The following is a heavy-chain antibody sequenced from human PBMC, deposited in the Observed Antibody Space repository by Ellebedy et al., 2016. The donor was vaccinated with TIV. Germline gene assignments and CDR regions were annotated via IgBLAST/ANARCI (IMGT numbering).Heavy chain of an antibody. CDR3: ARDLRGATQGGGFDY. V-gene: IGHV3-7*01. D-gene: IGHD1-26*01. Sequence: GESLKISXAASGFSFSTYWMSWVRQAPGKGLEWVANIKQDGSEKYYVDSVKGRFTISRDNAKNSLYLQMNSLRAEDTAVYYCARDLRGATQGGGFDYWGQGTLVTVSS. CDR1: GFSFSTYW. CDR2: IKQDGSEK. J-gene: IGHJ4*02.